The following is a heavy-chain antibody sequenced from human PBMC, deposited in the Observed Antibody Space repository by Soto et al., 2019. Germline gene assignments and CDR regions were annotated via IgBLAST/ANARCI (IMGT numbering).Heavy chain of an antibody. V-gene: IGHV4-59*01. CDR1: GGSISSYY. CDR3: AAPPRY. J-gene: IGHJ4*02. CDR2: IYDSGST. Sequence: SETLSLTCTVSGGSISSYYWSWIRQPPGKGLEWIGYIYDSGSTNYNPSLKSRVTISVDTSKNQFPLKLTSVTAADTAVYYCAAPPRYWSQGTLVTVSS. D-gene: IGHD6-6*01.